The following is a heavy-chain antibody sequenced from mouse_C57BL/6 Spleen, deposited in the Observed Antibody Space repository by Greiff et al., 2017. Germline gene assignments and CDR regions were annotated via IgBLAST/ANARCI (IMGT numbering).Heavy chain of an antibody. J-gene: IGHJ2*01. V-gene: IGHV1-80*01. D-gene: IGHD1-1*01. CDR1: GYAFSSYW. CDR3: ARRGIYYGSSYGYFDY. Sequence: VKLVESGAELVKPGASVKISCKASGYAFSSYWMNWVKQRPGKGLEWIGQIYPGDGDTNYNGKFKGKATLTADKSSSTAYMQLSSLTSEDSAVXFCARRGIYYGSSYGYFDYWGQGTTLTVSS. CDR2: IYPGDGDT.